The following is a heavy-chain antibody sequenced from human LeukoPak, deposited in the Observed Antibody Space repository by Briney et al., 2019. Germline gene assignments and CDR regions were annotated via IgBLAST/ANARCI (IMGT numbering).Heavy chain of an antibody. D-gene: IGHD1-26*01. CDR2: INDNGGQR. J-gene: IGHJ4*01. CDR3: AKTQWKVGATDYFDY. Sequence: PGGSLRLSCAASGFAFKNYAMTWVRQAPGKGLQWVSHINDNGGQRHYADSVKGRFTISRDNSKNTLFLQMDSLRAEDTAVYYCAKTQWKVGATDYFDYWGHGILVTVS. V-gene: IGHV3-23*01. CDR1: GFAFKNYA.